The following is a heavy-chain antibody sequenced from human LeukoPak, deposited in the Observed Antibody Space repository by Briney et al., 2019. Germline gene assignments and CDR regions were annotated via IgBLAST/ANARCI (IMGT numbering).Heavy chain of an antibody. Sequence: SETLSLTCTVSGGSISPYYWTWIRQPPGKGLEWIGYIYYGGNTNYNPSLKSRVTILVDTSKNQFSLKLSSVTAADTAVYYCARGGWSMDVWGKGTTVTVSS. CDR1: GGSISPYY. V-gene: IGHV4-59*01. J-gene: IGHJ6*03. CDR3: ARGGWSMDV. CDR2: IYYGGNT. D-gene: IGHD2-15*01.